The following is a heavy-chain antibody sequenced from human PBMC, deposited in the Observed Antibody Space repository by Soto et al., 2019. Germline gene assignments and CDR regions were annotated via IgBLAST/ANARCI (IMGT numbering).Heavy chain of an antibody. J-gene: IGHJ5*02. V-gene: IGHV4-34*01. D-gene: IGHD3-3*01. CDR2: INHSGST. CDR1: GGSFSGYY. CDR3: ARGSSRGGYDFWSRDNWFDP. Sequence: SETLSLTCAVYGGSFSGYYWSWIRQPPGKGLEWIGEINHSGSTNYNPSLKSRVTISVDTSKNQFSLKLSSVTAADTAVYYCARGSSRGGYDFWSRDNWFDPWGQGTLVTVSS.